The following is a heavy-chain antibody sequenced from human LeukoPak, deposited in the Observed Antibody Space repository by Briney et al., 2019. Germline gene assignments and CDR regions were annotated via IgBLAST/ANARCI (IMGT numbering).Heavy chain of an antibody. CDR3: ATYAVAGTEY. V-gene: IGHV3-48*02. J-gene: IGHJ4*02. Sequence: GGSLRLSCAASGFTFSSYSMNWFRQAPGKGLEWVSYVSSSSTTIYHAASVKGRFTISRDNAKNSLYLQMNSLRDEDTAVYYCATYAVAGTEYWGQGTLLTVSS. D-gene: IGHD6-19*01. CDR2: VSSSSTTI. CDR1: GFTFSSYS.